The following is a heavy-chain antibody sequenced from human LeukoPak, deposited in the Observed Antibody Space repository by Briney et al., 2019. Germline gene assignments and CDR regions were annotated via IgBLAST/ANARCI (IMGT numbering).Heavy chain of an antibody. CDR1: GGTFSSYA. V-gene: IGHV1-69*06. J-gene: IGHJ4*02. CDR2: VIPIFGTA. CDR3: ARVLSGSYGDNYFDY. D-gene: IGHD1-26*01. Sequence: ASVKVSCKASGGTFSSYAISWVRQAPGQGLEWMGGVIPIFGTANYAQKFQGRVTITADKSTSTAYMELSSLRSEDTAVYYCARVLSGSYGDNYFDYWGQGTLVTVSS.